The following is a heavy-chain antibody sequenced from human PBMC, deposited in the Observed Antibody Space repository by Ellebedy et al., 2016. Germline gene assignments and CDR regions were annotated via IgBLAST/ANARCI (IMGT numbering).Heavy chain of an antibody. V-gene: IGHV4-39*01. Sequence: SETLSLTXTVSGGSISSSSYYWGWIRQPPGKGLEWIGSIYYSGSTYYNPSLKSRVTISVDTSKNQFSLKLSSVTAADTAVYYCARHMNYYYYMDVWGKGTTVTVSS. J-gene: IGHJ6*03. CDR2: IYYSGST. CDR3: ARHMNYYYYMDV. CDR1: GGSISSSSYY.